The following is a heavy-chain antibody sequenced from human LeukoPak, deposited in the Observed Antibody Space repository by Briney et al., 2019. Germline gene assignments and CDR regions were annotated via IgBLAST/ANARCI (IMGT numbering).Heavy chain of an antibody. J-gene: IGHJ4*02. CDR2: ISSSGDST. V-gene: IGHV3-23*01. CDR1: GFTFSSYA. Sequence: GGSLRLSCAASGFTFSSYAMSWVRQTPEKGLEWVSVISSSGDSTYYADSVKGRFTISRDNSKSTVYLQMKGLRAGDTAIYYCTKDTHFDYWGQGTLVAVSS. CDR3: TKDTHFDY.